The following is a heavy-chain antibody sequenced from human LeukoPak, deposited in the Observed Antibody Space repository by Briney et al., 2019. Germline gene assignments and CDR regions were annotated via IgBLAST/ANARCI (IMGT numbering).Heavy chain of an antibody. CDR2: MGTAGDT. J-gene: IGHJ4*02. CDR3: ARTYRSGWYFDY. Sequence: GGSLRLSCAASGFTFSSYDMHWVRQATGKGLEWVAAMGTAGDTYYPGSVEGRFTISRENAKNSLYLQMNSLRAEDTAVYYCARTYRSGWYFDYWGQGTLVAVSS. D-gene: IGHD6-19*01. CDR1: GFTFSSYD. V-gene: IGHV3-13*01.